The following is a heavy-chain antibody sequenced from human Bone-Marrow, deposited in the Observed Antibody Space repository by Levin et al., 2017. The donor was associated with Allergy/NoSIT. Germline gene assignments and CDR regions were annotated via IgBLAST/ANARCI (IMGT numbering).Heavy chain of an antibody. V-gene: IGHV3-9*01. CDR1: GFTFDDYA. J-gene: IGHJ4*02. Sequence: LSLTCAASGFTFDDYAMHWVRQAPGKGLEWVSGISWNSGSIGYADSVKGRFTISRDNAKNSLYLQMNSLRAEDTALYYCAKSRGSYGDYPYYFDYWGQGTLVTVSS. CDR3: AKSRGSYGDYPYYFDY. CDR2: ISWNSGSI. D-gene: IGHD4-17*01.